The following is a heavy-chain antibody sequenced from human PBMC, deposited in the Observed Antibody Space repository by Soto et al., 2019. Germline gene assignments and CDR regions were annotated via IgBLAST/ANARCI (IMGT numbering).Heavy chain of an antibody. J-gene: IGHJ6*03. CDR3: ARGVTIFGVVNYYYYMVV. CDR2: ISAYNGNT. V-gene: IGHV1-18*01. Sequence: ASVKVSCKASGYTFTSYGISWVRQAPGQGLEWMGWISAYNGNTNYAQKLQGRVTMTTDTSTSTAYMELRSLRSDDTAVYYCARGVTIFGVVNYYYYMVVWGKGTTLTLSS. D-gene: IGHD3-3*01. CDR1: GYTFTSYG.